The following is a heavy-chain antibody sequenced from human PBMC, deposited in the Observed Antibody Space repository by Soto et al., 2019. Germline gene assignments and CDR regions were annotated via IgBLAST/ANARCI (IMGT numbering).Heavy chain of an antibody. Sequence: PLRLSCTASLFTFSSYAMHWVRQAPGKGLEWVAVISYDGSNKYYADSVKGRFTISRDNSKNTLYLQMNSLRAEDTAVYYCAREGDGFEYWGQGTLVTVSS. CDR1: LFTFSSYA. CDR3: AREGDGFEY. J-gene: IGHJ4*02. CDR2: ISYDGSNK. D-gene: IGHD3-16*01. V-gene: IGHV3-30-3*01.